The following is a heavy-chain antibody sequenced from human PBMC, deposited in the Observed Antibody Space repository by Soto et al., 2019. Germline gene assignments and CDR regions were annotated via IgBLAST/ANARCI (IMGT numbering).Heavy chain of an antibody. D-gene: IGHD2-21*02. Sequence: ASVKVSCKASGYIFTSYYIHWVRQAPVQGLEWMGIINPSGGSTTYAQKFQDRVTMTRDTSTSTVYMELSSLRSDDTAVYYCARDRAGDNTINFYYGMDVWGQGTTVTVSS. CDR1: GYIFTSYY. J-gene: IGHJ6*02. CDR2: INPSGGST. CDR3: ARDRAGDNTINFYYGMDV. V-gene: IGHV1-46*01.